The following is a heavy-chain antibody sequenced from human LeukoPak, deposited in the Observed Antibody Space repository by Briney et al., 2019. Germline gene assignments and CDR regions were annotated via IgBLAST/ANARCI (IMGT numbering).Heavy chain of an antibody. CDR3: ARSYSSGLPGYFDY. CDR2: IKEDGSEK. CDR1: GFIFTDYW. Sequence: GGSLRLSCAASGFIFTDYWMYWVRQAPGRGLAWVANIKEDGSEKNYVDSVKGRFTISRDNSKNTLYLQMNSLRAEDTAVYYCARSYSSGLPGYFDYWGQGTLVTVSS. V-gene: IGHV3-7*01. D-gene: IGHD6-19*01. J-gene: IGHJ4*02.